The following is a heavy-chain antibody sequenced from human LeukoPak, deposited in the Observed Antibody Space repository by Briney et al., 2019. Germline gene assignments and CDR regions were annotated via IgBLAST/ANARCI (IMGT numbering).Heavy chain of an antibody. V-gene: IGHV1-69*13. J-gene: IGHJ6*03. CDR1: GGTFSSYA. Sequence: ASVKVSCKASGGTFSSYAISWVRQAPGQGLEWMGGIIPIFGTANYAQKFQGRVTITADESTSTAYMELSRLRSEDTAVYYCARGLEMATMADYYYYYYMDVWGKGTTVTISS. CDR3: ARGLEMATMADYYYYYYMDV. CDR2: IIPIFGTA. D-gene: IGHD5-24*01.